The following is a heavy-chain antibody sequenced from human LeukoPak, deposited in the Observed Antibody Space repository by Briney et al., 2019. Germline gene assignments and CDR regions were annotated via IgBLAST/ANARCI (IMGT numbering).Heavy chain of an antibody. J-gene: IGHJ4*02. CDR3: AKEGMIRGVIDY. CDR2: VHTSGST. CDR1: RASISPYY. V-gene: IGHV4-4*07. D-gene: IGHD3-10*01. Sequence: PSETLSLTCTVSRASISPYYWTWIRQPAGKGLEWIGHVHTSGSTNYNPSFKSRVTMLVDTSTNQFSLKLNSLTAADTAVYYCAKEGMIRGVIDYWGQGALVTVSS.